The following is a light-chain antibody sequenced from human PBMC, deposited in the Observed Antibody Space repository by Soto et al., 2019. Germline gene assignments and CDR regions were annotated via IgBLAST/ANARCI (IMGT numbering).Light chain of an antibody. CDR2: TNS. V-gene: IGLV1-44*01. CDR1: SSNIGSNT. CDR3: AAWDDSLNGPV. Sequence: QSVLTQPPSASGTPGQRVTISCSGSSSNIGSNTINWYQQLPGTAPKLLIYTNSQRPSGVPDQFSGSKSGTSASLAISGLQSEDEADYYCAAWDDSLNGPVFGGGTQLTVL. J-gene: IGLJ2*01.